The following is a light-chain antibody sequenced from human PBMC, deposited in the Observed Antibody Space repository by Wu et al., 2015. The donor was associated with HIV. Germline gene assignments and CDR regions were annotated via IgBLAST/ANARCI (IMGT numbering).Light chain of an antibody. CDR1: QSVSSN. CDR2: GAS. CDR3: HQYNNWPRS. Sequence: ETVMTQSPATLSVSPGERATLSCRASQSVSSNLAWYQQRPGQAPRLLIHGASTRASGIAARFNGSGSGTEFTLTISSLQSEDFAVYYCHQYNNWPRSFGQGTNGGNQT. J-gene: IGKJ1*01. V-gene: IGKV3-15*01.